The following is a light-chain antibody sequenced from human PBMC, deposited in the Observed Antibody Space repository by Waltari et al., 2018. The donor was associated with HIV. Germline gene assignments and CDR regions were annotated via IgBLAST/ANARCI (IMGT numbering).Light chain of an antibody. CDR2: KDH. J-gene: IGLJ2*01. Sequence: SSELLQPPSQSVSPGQTARIPCSGEVLPDHYVYWYQQRPGQAPLLVIYKDHERPSGIPERFSGSSSGTKATLTITGVQPEDEADYYCQSGDKGRTHSVVFGGGTKLTVL. CDR1: VLPDHY. CDR3: QSGDKGRTHSVV. V-gene: IGLV3-25*03.